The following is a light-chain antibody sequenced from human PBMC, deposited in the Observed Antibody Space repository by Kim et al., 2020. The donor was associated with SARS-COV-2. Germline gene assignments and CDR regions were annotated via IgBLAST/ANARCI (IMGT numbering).Light chain of an antibody. CDR1: SYNTWAGYN. Sequence: RVNITYAGTSYNTWAGYNVHWYQHLPGTAPKRRIYANNNRPSGVPDRFSGSKSGTSASLAITGLQAEDEADYYCQSYDSSLSGFWVFGGGTQLTVL. J-gene: IGLJ3*02. V-gene: IGLV1-40*01. CDR3: QSYDSSLSGFWV. CDR2: ANN.